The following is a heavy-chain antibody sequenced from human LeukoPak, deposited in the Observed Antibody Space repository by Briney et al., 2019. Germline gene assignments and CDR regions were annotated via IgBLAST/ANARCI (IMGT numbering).Heavy chain of an antibody. J-gene: IGHJ4*02. Sequence: PGGSLRLSCAASGFTFSSYAMHWVRQAPGKGLEWVAVISYDGSNKYYADSVKGRFTISRDNSKNTLFLQMNSLRAEDTAVYYCAGSPGGWYYFHYWGQGTLVTVSS. CDR2: ISYDGSNK. D-gene: IGHD2-15*01. V-gene: IGHV3-30-3*01. CDR1: GFTFSSYA. CDR3: AGSPGGWYYFHY.